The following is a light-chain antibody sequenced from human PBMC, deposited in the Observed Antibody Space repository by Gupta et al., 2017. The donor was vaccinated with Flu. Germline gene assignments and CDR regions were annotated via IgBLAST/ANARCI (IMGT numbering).Light chain of an antibody. CDR1: QTIRNY. J-gene: IGKJ1*01. CDR2: TAS. V-gene: IGKV1-39*01. Sequence: DIQMTQSPSSLSASIGDRVTITCRASQTIRNYLNWYQQKPGKAPKLLIYTASSLQSGVPSIFTGSGCGTEFNLTISSRQPEDFATYYCHQRHSEHPLWTFGQGTQVEVK. CDR3: HQRHSEHPLWT.